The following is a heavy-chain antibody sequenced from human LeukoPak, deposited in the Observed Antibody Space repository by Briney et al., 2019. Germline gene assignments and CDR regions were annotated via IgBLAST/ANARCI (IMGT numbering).Heavy chain of an antibody. CDR1: GFTFSSYS. CDR3: ARGNGGTRSRYWYFDL. V-gene: IGHV3-21*01. D-gene: IGHD4-23*01. CDR2: ISSSSNFM. Sequence: PGGSLRLSCAASGFTFSSYSMNWVRQAPGKGLEWVSSISSSSNFMYYADSVKGRFTISRDNAKISLYLQMNSLRAEDTAVYYCARGNGGTRSRYWYFDLWGRGTLVTVSS. J-gene: IGHJ2*01.